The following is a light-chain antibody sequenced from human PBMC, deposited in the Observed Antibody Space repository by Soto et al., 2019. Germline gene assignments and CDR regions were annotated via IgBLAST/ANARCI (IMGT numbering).Light chain of an antibody. Sequence: EIVLTQSPDTLSLSPGEGATLSCRASQSVGSYLAWYQQKPGQAPRLLIYASSNRATGIPARFSGSGSGIDFTLNISSLEPADFAVYYCQQRSNWYTFCQGTKLEI. CDR1: QSVGSY. CDR2: ASS. V-gene: IGKV3-11*01. CDR3: QQRSNWYT. J-gene: IGKJ2*01.